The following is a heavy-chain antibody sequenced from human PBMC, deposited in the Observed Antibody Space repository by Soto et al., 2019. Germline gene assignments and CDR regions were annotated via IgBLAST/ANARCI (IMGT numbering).Heavy chain of an antibody. CDR3: ARGLSLSTVTYYFDY. J-gene: IGHJ4*02. CDR2: INHSGST. Sequence: SETLSLTCAVYGGSFSGYYWSWIRQPPGKGLEWIGEINHSGSTNYNPSLKSRVTISVDTSKNQFSLKLSSVTAADTAVYYCARGLSLSTVTYYFDYWGQGTLVTVSS. D-gene: IGHD4-17*01. CDR1: GGSFSGYY. V-gene: IGHV4-34*01.